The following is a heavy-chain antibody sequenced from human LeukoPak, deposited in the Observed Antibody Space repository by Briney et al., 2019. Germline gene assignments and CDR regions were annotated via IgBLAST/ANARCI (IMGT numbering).Heavy chain of an antibody. D-gene: IGHD1-26*01. Sequence: GGSLRLSCAASGFTFSSYAMHWVRQAPGKGLEWVSSISSNGFYIYYADSVKGRFTISRDNAKNSLYLQMNSLRVEDTAVYYCAKDRSGSYSQGLDYWGQGTLVTVSS. CDR2: ISSNGFYI. CDR3: AKDRSGSYSQGLDY. V-gene: IGHV3-21*01. J-gene: IGHJ4*02. CDR1: GFTFSSYA.